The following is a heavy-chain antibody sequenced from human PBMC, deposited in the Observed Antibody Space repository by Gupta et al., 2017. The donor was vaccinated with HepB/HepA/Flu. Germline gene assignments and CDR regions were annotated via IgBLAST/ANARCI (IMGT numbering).Heavy chain of an antibody. Sequence: QVQLQQWGAGLLKPSETLSLACAVYGGSFSGYYWSWIRQAPGKGLEWIGEINHSGSTNYNPSLMSRVTISVDTSKNQFSLKLSSVTAADTAVYYCARGRASLYYYDSSYGMDVWGQGTTVTVSS. CDR2: INHSGST. V-gene: IGHV4-34*01. CDR3: ARGRASLYYYDSSYGMDV. J-gene: IGHJ6*02. CDR1: GGSFSGYY. D-gene: IGHD3-22*01.